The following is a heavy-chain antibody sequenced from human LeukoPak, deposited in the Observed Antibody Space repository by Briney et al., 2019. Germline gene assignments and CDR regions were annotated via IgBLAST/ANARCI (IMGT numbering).Heavy chain of an antibody. CDR1: GLTFSGYS. CDR2: ISGDGVST. Sequence: PGGSLRLSCAASGLTFSGYSMNWVRQAPGKGLEWVSLISGDGVSTFYADSVKGRFSISRDNSKNSLYLEMNSLRTEDAAMYYCAKESGKFDYWGQGTLVAISS. J-gene: IGHJ4*02. CDR3: AKESGKFDY. V-gene: IGHV3-43*02.